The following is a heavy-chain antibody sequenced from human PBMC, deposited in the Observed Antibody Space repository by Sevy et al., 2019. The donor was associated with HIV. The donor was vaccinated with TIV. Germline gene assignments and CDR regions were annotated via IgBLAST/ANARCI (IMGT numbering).Heavy chain of an antibody. CDR2: VSYDGSSK. V-gene: IGHV3-30*03. J-gene: IGHJ6*02. CDR3: ARGGSGDYYYYGVDV. D-gene: IGHD3-10*01. Sequence: GGCLRLSCVGSGFTFRNFGVHWLRQAPGKGLEWLSVVSYDGSSKYYVDSVKGRFIVSRDNSKNTLYLHMNSLRTEDSAVPYCARGGSGDYYYYGVDVWGQGTTVTVSS. CDR1: GFTFRNFG.